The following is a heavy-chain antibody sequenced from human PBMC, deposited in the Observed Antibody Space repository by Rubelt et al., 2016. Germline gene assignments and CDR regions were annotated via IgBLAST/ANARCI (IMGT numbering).Heavy chain of an antibody. D-gene: IGHD1-26*01. CDR3: ARDLSDSGRYHHFDY. CDR1: GFTFSDYA. CDR2: ISGNGGRT. Sequence: RSLRLSCAASGFTFSDYAMHWVRQAPGKGLEWVSTISGNGGRTYYAHSVKGRFTISRDNSKNMLYLQMNSLRAEDTAVYYCARDLSDSGRYHHFDYWGQGTLVTASS. J-gene: IGHJ4*02. V-gene: IGHV3-23*01.